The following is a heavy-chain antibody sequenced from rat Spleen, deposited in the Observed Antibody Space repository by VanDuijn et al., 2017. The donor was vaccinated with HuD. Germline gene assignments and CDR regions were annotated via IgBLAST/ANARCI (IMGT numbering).Heavy chain of an antibody. Sequence: EVQLVESDGGLVQPGRSLKLSCAASGFTFSDYYMAWVRQAPTKGLEWVATISYDGSSTYYRDSVKGRFTISRDNAKSTLYLQMDSLRSEDTATYYCARPRHTMGTLDYWGQGVMVTVSS. CDR2: ISYDGSST. J-gene: IGHJ2*01. D-gene: IGHD1-9*01. CDR3: ARPRHTMGTLDY. V-gene: IGHV5-29*01. CDR1: GFTFSDYY.